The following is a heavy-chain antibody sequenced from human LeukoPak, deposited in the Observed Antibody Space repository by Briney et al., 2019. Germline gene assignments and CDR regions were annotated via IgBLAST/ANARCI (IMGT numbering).Heavy chain of an antibody. CDR2: IWYDGINK. CDR1: GFTFSNYG. J-gene: IGHJ4*02. CDR3: TRERISGIAAFDY. V-gene: IGHV3-33*01. Sequence: PGGSLRLSCAASGFTFSNYGMHWVRQAPGKGLEWVAVIWYDGINKFHADSVRGRFTIPRDNSKNTVYLQMNSLRAEDTAVYYCTRERISGIAAFDYWGQGTLVTVSS. D-gene: IGHD6-13*01.